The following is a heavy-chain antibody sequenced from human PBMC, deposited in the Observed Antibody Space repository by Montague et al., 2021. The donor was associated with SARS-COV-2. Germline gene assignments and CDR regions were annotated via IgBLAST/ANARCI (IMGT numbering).Heavy chain of an antibody. CDR1: GASVGSSD. V-gene: IGHV4-59*02. CDR2: FYSVGST. Sequence: SETLSLTCTVSGASVGSSDWCWIRQSPGKGLVWIGYFYSVGSTDYNPSRQSRATISRDTSKNQFSLKVRSVTAADTAVYYCARETMTADALDIWGQGTMVTVTS. D-gene: IGHD1-14*01. CDR3: ARETMTADALDI. J-gene: IGHJ3*02.